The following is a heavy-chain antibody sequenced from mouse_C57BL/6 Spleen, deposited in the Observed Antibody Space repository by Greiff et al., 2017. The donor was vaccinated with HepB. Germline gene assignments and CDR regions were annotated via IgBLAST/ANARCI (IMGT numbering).Heavy chain of an antibody. CDR3: ARPRPFAY. CDR1: GFTFSSYA. CDR2: ISDGGSYT. V-gene: IGHV5-4*01. Sequence: EVQRVESGGGLVKPGGSLKLSCAASGFTFSSYAMSWVRQTPEKRLEWVATISDGGSYTYYPDNVKGRFTISRDNAKNNLYLQMSHLKSEDTAMYYCARPRPFAYWGQGTLVTVSA. J-gene: IGHJ3*01. D-gene: IGHD6-1*01.